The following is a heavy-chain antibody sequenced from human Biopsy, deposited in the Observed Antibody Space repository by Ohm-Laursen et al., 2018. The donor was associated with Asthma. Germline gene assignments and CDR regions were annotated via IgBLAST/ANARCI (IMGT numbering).Heavy chain of an antibody. Sequence: SLRLSCSASGFSFSSDGMHWVRQAPGKGLEWVAVISYDGSNKYYGDSVKGRFTIARGNSKNTVYLQMNSLRAEDTAVYYCARKARHDDYDFDYWGQGTLVTVSS. CDR3: ARKARHDDYDFDY. J-gene: IGHJ4*02. V-gene: IGHV3-30*03. D-gene: IGHD4-17*01. CDR2: ISYDGSNK. CDR1: GFSFSSDG.